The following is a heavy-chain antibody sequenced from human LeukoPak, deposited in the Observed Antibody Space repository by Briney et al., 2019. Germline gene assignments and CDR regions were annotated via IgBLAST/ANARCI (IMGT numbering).Heavy chain of an antibody. CDR2: IYHSGST. Sequence: SETLSLTCTVSGYSISSGYYWGWIRPPPGKGLEWIGSIYHSGSTYYNPSLKSRVTISVDTSKNQFSLKLSSVTAADTAVYYCARAIEVGAMTPFDYWGQGTLVTVSS. CDR1: GYSISSGYY. J-gene: IGHJ4*02. D-gene: IGHD1-26*01. CDR3: ARAIEVGAMTPFDY. V-gene: IGHV4-38-2*02.